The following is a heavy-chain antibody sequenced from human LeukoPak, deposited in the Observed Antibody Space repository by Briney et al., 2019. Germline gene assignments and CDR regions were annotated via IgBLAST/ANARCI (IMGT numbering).Heavy chain of an antibody. CDR2: ISAYNGNT. CDR1: GYTFTSYG. Sequence: GASVKVSFKASGYTFTSYGISWVRQAPGQGLEWMGWISAYNGNTNYAQKLQGRVTMTTDTSTSTAYMELRSLRSDDTAVYYCARVWNGLRFLEWLGSNWCDPWGQGTLVTVSS. D-gene: IGHD3-3*01. J-gene: IGHJ5*02. CDR3: ARVWNGLRFLEWLGSNWCDP. V-gene: IGHV1-18*01.